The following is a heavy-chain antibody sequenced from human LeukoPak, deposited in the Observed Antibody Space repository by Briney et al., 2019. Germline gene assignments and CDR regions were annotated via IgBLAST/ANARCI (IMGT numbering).Heavy chain of an antibody. CDR1: GFTFSSYA. CDR2: ITGSGGGT. V-gene: IGHV3-23*01. J-gene: IGHJ4*02. D-gene: IGHD6-6*01. Sequence: GGSLRLSCAAPGFTFSSYAISWVRRAPGKGLEWVSGITGSGGGTYYADSVKGRFTISRDSSSGKLFLQMKSLRAEDTATYYCAKEVAAGRKGIDYWGQGILVTVSS. CDR3: AKEVAAGRKGIDY.